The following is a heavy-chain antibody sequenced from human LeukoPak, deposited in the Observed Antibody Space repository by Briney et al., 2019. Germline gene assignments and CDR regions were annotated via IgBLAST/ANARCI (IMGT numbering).Heavy chain of an antibody. D-gene: IGHD3-16*01. V-gene: IGHV3-9*01. Sequence: GGSLRLSCAASGFTFDDYAMHWVRQAPGKGLEWVSGISWNSGSIGYADSVKGRFTISRDNAKNSLYLQMNSLRAEDTALYYCAKERRAARSDLMHWGQGTLVTVSS. J-gene: IGHJ4*02. CDR1: GFTFDDYA. CDR3: AKERRAARSDLMH. CDR2: ISWNSGSI.